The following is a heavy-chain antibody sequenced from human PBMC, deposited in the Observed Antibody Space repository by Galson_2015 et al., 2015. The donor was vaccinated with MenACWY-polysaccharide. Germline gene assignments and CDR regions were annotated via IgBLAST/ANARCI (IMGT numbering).Heavy chain of an antibody. Sequence: SVKVSCKASGYTFTGYYLHWVRQAPGQGLEWLGWINPKSGGAKYAQDFQGRVTMTRDTSTGTAYMDLSRLRSDDTAVYFCARGYNWGYYYGMDVWGQGTTVTVSS. CDR1: GYTFTGYY. J-gene: IGHJ6*02. V-gene: IGHV1-2*02. CDR2: INPKSGGA. CDR3: ARGYNWGYYYGMDV. D-gene: IGHD5-24*01.